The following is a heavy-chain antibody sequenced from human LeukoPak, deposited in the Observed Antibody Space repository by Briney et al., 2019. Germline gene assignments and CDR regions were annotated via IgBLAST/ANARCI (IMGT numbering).Heavy chain of an antibody. CDR3: ARQRGYYDSSGYYRAGWFDP. Sequence: GESLKISCKGSGYSFTSYWIGWVRQMPGKGLEWMGIIYPGDSDTRYSPSSQGQVTISADKSISTAYLQWSSLKASDTAMYYCARQRGYYDSSGYYRAGWFDPWGQGTLVTVSS. J-gene: IGHJ5*02. D-gene: IGHD3-22*01. CDR2: IYPGDSDT. V-gene: IGHV5-51*01. CDR1: GYSFTSYW.